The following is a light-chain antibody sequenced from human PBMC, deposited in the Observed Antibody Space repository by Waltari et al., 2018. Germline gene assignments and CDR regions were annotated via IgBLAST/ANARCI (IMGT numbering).Light chain of an antibody. CDR2: AAS. V-gene: IGKV1-27*01. CDR1: QSISSY. J-gene: IGKJ5*01. Sequence: DIQMTQSPSSLSASVGDRVTITCRASQSISSYLNWYQQKPGKVPKLLIYAASTLQSGVPSRFSGSGSGTDFTLTISSLQPEDVATYYCQKYNSAPLITFGQGTRLEIK. CDR3: QKYNSAPLIT.